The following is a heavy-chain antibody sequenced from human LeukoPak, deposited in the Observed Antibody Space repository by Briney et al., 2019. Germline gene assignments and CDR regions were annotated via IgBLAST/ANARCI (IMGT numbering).Heavy chain of an antibody. D-gene: IGHD3-9*01. CDR3: ARSASRYFDQFDY. J-gene: IGHJ4*02. Sequence: SETLSLTCAVYGGSFRGYYWSWIRQPPGKGLEWIGEINHSESTNYNPSLKRRVTISVDTSKNQFSLKLSSVTAADTAVYYCARSASRYFDQFDYWGQGTLVTVSS. V-gene: IGHV4-34*01. CDR1: GGSFRGYY. CDR2: INHSEST.